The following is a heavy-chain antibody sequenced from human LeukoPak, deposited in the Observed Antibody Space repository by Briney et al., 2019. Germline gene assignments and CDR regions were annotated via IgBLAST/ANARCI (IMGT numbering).Heavy chain of an antibody. D-gene: IGHD3-3*01. CDR2: ISSSGSNI. V-gene: IGHV3-11*04. CDR1: GFSFSDYY. CDR3: ARDYDGGYMDV. Sequence: GGSLRLSCAASGFSFSDYYMSWIRQAPGKGLEWISYISSSGSNIYSDSLKGRFTISSDNAKNSLYLQMNSLRAEDTAVYYCARDYDGGYMDVWGKGTTVTVSS. J-gene: IGHJ6*03.